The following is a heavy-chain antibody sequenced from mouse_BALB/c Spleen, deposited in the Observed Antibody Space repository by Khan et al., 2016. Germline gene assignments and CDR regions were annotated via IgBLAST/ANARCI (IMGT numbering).Heavy chain of an antibody. CDR2: ILPGSGNT. CDR3: ARALWGLDY. V-gene: IGHV1-9*01. D-gene: IGHD6-1*01. CDR1: GYTFSSYW. J-gene: IGHJ2*01. Sequence: QVQLQQSGAELVKPGASVKISCKASGYTFSSYWIEWLKPRPGHGLEWIGEILPGSGNTNYNEKFKGKATFTADTSSNTAYMQLSSLTSEDSVVYYCARALWGLDYWGQGTTLTVSS.